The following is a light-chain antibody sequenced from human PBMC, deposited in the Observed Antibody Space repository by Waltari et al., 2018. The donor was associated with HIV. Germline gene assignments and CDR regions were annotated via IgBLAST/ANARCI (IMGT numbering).Light chain of an antibody. CDR2: DVN. V-gene: IGLV2-14*03. CDR1: ASDIHRSNY. CDR3: ASYTVNSTGV. J-gene: IGLJ1*01. Sequence: QSALSQPPSVSVSPGHSVALPCSGSASDIHRSNYFLWYQTHPDKTPILILCDVNNRPSGISDRFSGSKSGTTASLTISTVETDDEADYYCASYTVNSTGVFGSGTKLTVL.